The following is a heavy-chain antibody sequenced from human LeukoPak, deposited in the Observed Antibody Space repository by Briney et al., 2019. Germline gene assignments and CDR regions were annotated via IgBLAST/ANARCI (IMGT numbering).Heavy chain of an antibody. CDR3: ARDPTSSSWYRGWFDP. J-gene: IGHJ5*02. Sequence: SVKVSCKASGGTFSSYAISWVRQAPGQGLEWMGGIIPIFGTANYAQKFQGRVTITTDESTSTAYMELSSLRSEDTAVYYCARDPTSSSWYRGWFDPWGQGTLVTVSS. CDR1: GGTFSSYA. V-gene: IGHV1-69*05. CDR2: IIPIFGTA. D-gene: IGHD6-13*01.